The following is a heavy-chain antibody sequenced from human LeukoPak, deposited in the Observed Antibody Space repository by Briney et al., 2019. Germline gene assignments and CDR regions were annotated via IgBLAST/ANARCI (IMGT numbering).Heavy chain of an antibody. D-gene: IGHD2-2*02. Sequence: SETLSLTCTVSGGSISSGSYYWSWIRQPAGKGLEWIGGIYTSGSTNCNPSLTSRVTISVDTSKNQCFLKLTSVTAADTAGYYCAREVVSYCSSTSCYSDAFDIWGQGTMVTVSS. CDR2: IYTSGST. J-gene: IGHJ3*02. CDR1: GGSISSGSYY. CDR3: AREVVSYCSSTSCYSDAFDI. V-gene: IGHV4-61*02.